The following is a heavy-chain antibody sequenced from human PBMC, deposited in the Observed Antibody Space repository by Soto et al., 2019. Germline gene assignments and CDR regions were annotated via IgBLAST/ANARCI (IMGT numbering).Heavy chain of an antibody. V-gene: IGHV4-31*03. CDR1: GGSISSGGYY. J-gene: IGHJ6*02. CDR2: IYYSGST. D-gene: IGHD2-2*01. Sequence: PSETLSLTCTVSGGSISSGGYYWSWIRQHPGKGLEWIGYIYYSGSTYYNPSLKSRVTISVDTSKNQFSLKLSSVTAADTAVYYCPTAIVVVAPAMSYSYYYGKKFCGQVTTVTFSS. CDR3: PTAIVVVAPAMSYSYYYGKKF.